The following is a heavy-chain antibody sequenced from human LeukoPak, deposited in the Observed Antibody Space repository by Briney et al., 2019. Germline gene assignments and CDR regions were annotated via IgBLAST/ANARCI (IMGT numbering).Heavy chain of an antibody. CDR1: GFTFSTYG. D-gene: IGHD4-23*01. CDR3: ARDTPGYGGDDFDY. CDR2: IQAGGDEK. Sequence: PGGSLRLSCAASGFTFSTYGMHCVRQAPGKGLEWMTFIQAGGDEKYYAESVKGRFTVSRDNSKNTLYLQMNSLRAEDTAVYYCARDTPGYGGDDFDYWGQGALVTVSS. V-gene: IGHV3-30*02. J-gene: IGHJ4*02.